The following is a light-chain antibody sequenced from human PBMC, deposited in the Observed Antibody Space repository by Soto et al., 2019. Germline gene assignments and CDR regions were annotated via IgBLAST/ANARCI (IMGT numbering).Light chain of an antibody. J-gene: IGKJ1*01. CDR2: DVS. Sequence: DIQMTQSPSTLSASVGDRVTITCRASQSVSSWLAWYQQKPGKAPKLLLYDVSNLESGVPSRFSGSGSGTEFTLTISRLQSDDVATYFCQQYDSYRTFGQGTKVEIK. CDR1: QSVSSW. CDR3: QQYDSYRT. V-gene: IGKV1-5*01.